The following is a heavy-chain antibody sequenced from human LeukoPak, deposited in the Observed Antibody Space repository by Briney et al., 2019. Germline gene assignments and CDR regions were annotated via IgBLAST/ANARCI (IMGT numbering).Heavy chain of an antibody. V-gene: IGHV3-30-3*01. CDR1: GFTFSSYA. D-gene: IGHD4-17*01. J-gene: IGHJ6*02. CDR3: ARVIRGGDYFYYYGMDV. CDR2: ISYDGSNK. Sequence: PGGSLRLSCAPSGFTFSSYAMHWVRPAPGKGLEWVAVISYDGSNKYYADSVKGRFTISRDNSKNTLYLQMNSRRAEDTAVYYCARVIRGGDYFYYYGMDVWGQGTTVTVSS.